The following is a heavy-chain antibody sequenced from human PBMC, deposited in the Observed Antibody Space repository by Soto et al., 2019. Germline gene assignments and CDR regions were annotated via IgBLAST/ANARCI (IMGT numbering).Heavy chain of an antibody. CDR1: GGSINSYY. CDR2: VHHSWGS. D-gene: IGHD3-10*01. J-gene: IGHJ6*02. V-gene: IGHV4-59*08. Sequence: QVQLQESGPGLVKPSETLSLSCTVSGGSINSYYWSWIRQSPGKRMEWIGYVHHSWGSSYNPSLQSRVAISLETSKSQFSLKVTSVTATDTAVYYCARKGFGPLHGLVDVWGQGTTVTVSS. CDR3: ARKGFGPLHGLVDV.